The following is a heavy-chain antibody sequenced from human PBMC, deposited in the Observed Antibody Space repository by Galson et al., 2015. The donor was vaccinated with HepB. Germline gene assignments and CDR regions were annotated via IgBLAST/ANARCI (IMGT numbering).Heavy chain of an antibody. CDR2: IRSKAYGGTT. J-gene: IGHJ4*02. CDR3: TRVSFRAATGTFDY. D-gene: IGHD6-13*01. V-gene: IGHV3-49*04. CDR1: GFTFGDHA. Sequence: SLRLSCAAYGFTFGDHAMSWVRQAPGKGLEWVGLIRSKAYGGTTEYAASVRGRFAISRDDSKTIAYLQMNSLKTEDTAVYYCTRVSFRAATGTFDYWGQGTLVTVSS.